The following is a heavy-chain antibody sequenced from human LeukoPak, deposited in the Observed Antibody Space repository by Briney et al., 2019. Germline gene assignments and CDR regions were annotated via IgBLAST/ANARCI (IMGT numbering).Heavy chain of an antibody. J-gene: IGHJ6*03. D-gene: IGHD3-10*01. CDR1: GFTFSSYW. CDR2: INSDGSSI. CDR3: AVIGSYYRYYYMDV. Sequence: GGSLRLSCAASGFTFSSYWMHWVRQAPGKGLVWVSRINSDGSSISYADSVKGRFTISRDNAKNTLYLQMNSLRAEDTAVYYCAVIGSYYRYYYMDVWGKGTTVTVSS. V-gene: IGHV3-74*01.